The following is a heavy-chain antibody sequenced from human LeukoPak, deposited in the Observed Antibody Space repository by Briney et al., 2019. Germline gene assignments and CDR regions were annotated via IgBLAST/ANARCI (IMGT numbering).Heavy chain of an antibody. CDR2: IRSKAYGETT. D-gene: IGHD3-10*01. Sequence: GGSLRLSCIASRFSFGDYALSWVRQAPGKGLEWVGFIRSKAYGETTEYAASVKGRFTISRDDSKSIAYLQMNSLKTEDTAVYYCSRVFYSSGSYYSPLDSWGQGTLVTASS. V-gene: IGHV3-49*04. CDR1: RFSFGDYA. J-gene: IGHJ4*02. CDR3: SRVFYSSGSYYSPLDS.